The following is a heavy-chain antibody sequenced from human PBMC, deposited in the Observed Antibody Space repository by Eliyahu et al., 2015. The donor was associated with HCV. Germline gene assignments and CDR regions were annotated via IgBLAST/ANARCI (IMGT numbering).Heavy chain of an antibody. Sequence: QVQLVESGGGVVQPGRSLRLSCAASGFTFSNYGMHWVRQAPVKGLEWVAVISYDGSNKYYADSVKGRFTFSRDNSKNTLYLQMNSLRAEDTAVYYCAKDTNPLLMSDFWSGYEFDYWGQGTLVTVSS. CDR2: ISYDGSNK. V-gene: IGHV3-30*18. J-gene: IGHJ4*02. D-gene: IGHD3-3*01. CDR1: GFTFSNYG. CDR3: AKDTNPLLMSDFWSGYEFDY.